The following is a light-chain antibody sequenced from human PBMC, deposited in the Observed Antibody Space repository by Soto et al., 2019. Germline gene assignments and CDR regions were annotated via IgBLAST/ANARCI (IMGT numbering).Light chain of an antibody. V-gene: IGKV1-5*01. Sequence: DIQMTQSPSTLSASVGDSVTITCRASQSITNWLAWYQQKPGKAPKLLIYDAASLESGVPSRFSGSGSGTEFTLTISSLQPDDFAIYYCQQYMSYSFGQGTKVEIK. J-gene: IGKJ1*01. CDR2: DAA. CDR3: QQYMSYS. CDR1: QSITNW.